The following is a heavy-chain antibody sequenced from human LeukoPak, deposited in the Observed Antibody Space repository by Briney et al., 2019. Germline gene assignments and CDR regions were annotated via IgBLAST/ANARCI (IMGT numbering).Heavy chain of an antibody. J-gene: IGHJ4*02. D-gene: IGHD6-13*01. V-gene: IGHV1-2*02. Sequence: ASVKVSCKASGYTFTGYYMHWVRQAPGQGLEWMGWINPNSGGTNYAQKFQGRVTMTRDTSISTAYIELSRLRSDDTPVYYCARASRWAAAGLVHYWAQGTLVTVSS. CDR1: GYTFTGYY. CDR2: INPNSGGT. CDR3: ARASRWAAAGLVHY.